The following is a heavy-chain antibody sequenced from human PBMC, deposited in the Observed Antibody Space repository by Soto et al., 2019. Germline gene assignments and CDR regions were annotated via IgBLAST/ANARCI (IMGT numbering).Heavy chain of an antibody. Sequence: EVQLLESGGGLVQPGGSLRLSCAASGFTFSSYAMSWVRQAPGQGLEWVSGISGSGGSTYYSDSAKDRFTITRDNPKHTLYLQMNSLRAEVRAVYYCAKPLNAYYGSDYWGCWGQGTLVGGSS. CDR2: ISGSGGST. D-gene: IGHD3-10*01. CDR1: GFTFSSYA. CDR3: AKPLNAYYGSDYWGC. J-gene: IGHJ4*02. V-gene: IGHV3-23*01.